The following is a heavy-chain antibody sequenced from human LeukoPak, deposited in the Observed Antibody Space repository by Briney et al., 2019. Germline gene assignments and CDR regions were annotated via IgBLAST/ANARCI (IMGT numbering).Heavy chain of an antibody. D-gene: IGHD7-27*01. CDR1: RFTFSCYS. CDR3: AREDDDWGPYTFDI. V-gene: IGHV3-48*02. Sequence: GGSLRLSCAPSRFTFSCYSMNWVRQAPGKGLEWVSYISTSSSNIYYADSVKGRFTISRDNAKNSLYLQMNSLRDEDTAVYYCAREDDDWGPYTFDIWGQGTMVTVSS. J-gene: IGHJ3*02. CDR2: ISTSSSNI.